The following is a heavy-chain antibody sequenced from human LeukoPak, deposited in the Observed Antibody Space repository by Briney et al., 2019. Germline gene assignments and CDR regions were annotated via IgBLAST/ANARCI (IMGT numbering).Heavy chain of an antibody. Sequence: SETLSLTCTVSGGSISSGSYYWSWIRQPAGKGLEWIGRIYSSGSTNYNPSLRSRVTISVDTSKNQFSLKLSSVTAADTAVYYCAREGLNMVRGVIPKEAWGWFDPWGQGTLVTVSS. CDR2: IYSSGST. CDR3: AREGLNMVRGVIPKEAWGWFDP. V-gene: IGHV4-61*02. J-gene: IGHJ5*02. D-gene: IGHD3-10*01. CDR1: GGSISSGSYY.